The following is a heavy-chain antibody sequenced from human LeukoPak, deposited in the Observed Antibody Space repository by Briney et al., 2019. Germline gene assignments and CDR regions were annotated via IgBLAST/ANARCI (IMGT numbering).Heavy chain of an antibody. CDR2: LYSGGST. Sequence: PGGSLRLSCAASGFTVSSNYMSWVRQAPGKGLEWVSVLYSGGSTYYADSVKGRFTISRDNSKNTLYLQMNSLRAGDTAVYYCARGRQQQLGWFDPWGQGTLVTVSS. CDR1: GFTVSSNY. D-gene: IGHD6-13*01. J-gene: IGHJ5*02. V-gene: IGHV3-53*01. CDR3: ARGRQQQLGWFDP.